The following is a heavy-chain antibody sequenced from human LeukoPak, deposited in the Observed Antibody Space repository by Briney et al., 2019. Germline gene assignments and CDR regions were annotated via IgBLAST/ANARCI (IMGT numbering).Heavy chain of an antibody. D-gene: IGHD6-19*01. CDR2: ISWNSGSI. CDR3: AKGSSGWYQDAFDI. Sequence: GGSLRLYCAAYGFTFDDYAMHWVRQAPGKGLERVLGISWNSGSIGYADSVKGRFTISRDNAKNSLYLQMNSLRAEDTALYYCAKGSSGWYQDAFDIWGQGTMVTVSS. J-gene: IGHJ3*02. CDR1: GFTFDDYA. V-gene: IGHV3-9*01.